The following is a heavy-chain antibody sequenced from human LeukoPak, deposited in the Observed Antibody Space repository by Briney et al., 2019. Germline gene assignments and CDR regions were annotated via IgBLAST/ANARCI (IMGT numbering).Heavy chain of an antibody. CDR1: GGSFSRYY. CDR3: ARGATISETGYFDF. V-gene: IGHV4-34*01. J-gene: IGHJ4*03. D-gene: IGHD5-24*01. CDR2: IDHRGDT. Sequence: PSETLPLTCAVYGGSFSRYYWSWIRQSPGKGLEWIAEIDHRGDTNYNPSVKSRVTISVDTSKNQFSLKVRSLSAADTAVYYCARGATISETGYFDFWGQGTLVTVSS.